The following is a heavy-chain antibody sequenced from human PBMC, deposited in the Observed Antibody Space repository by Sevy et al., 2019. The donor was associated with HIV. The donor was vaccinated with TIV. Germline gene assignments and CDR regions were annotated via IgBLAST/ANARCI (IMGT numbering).Heavy chain of an antibody. CDR1: GVSISNYY. J-gene: IGHJ4*02. CDR3: ARGGPNQHQLDYFDY. Sequence: SETLSLTCTVSGVSISNYYWAWIRQPPGKGLECVGFSGSTNYNPSLKSRVTTSVDTSKNHFSLKLSSVTVADTAIYYCARGGPNQHQLDYFDYWGQRTLVTASS. CDR2: SGST. V-gene: IGHV4-59*01. D-gene: IGHD6-13*01.